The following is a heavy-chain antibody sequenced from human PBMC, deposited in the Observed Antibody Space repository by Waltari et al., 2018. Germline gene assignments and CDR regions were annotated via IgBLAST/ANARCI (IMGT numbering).Heavy chain of an antibody. CDR3: AKAGQTPWVH. J-gene: IGHJ4*02. CDR1: GFPFSSYG. CDR2: IRYDGSNK. D-gene: IGHD1-26*01. V-gene: IGHV3-30*02. Sequence: QVQLVESGGGVVQPGGSLRLSCAASGFPFSSYGMHWVRQAPGKGLEWVAFIRYDGSNKYYADSVKGRFTISRDNSKNTLYLQMNSLRAEDTAVYYCAKAGQTPWVHWGQGTLVTVSS.